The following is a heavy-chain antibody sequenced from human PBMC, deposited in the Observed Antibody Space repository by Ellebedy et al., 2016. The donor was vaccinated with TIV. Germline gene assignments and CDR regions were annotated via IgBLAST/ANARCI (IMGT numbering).Heavy chain of an antibody. D-gene: IGHD4-17*01. V-gene: IGHV3-30*03. J-gene: IGHJ4*02. CDR2: ISYDANNK. CDR3: ARGGLYGTSVEGFDY. Sequence: GESLKISCAASGFTFSSYDMHWVRQAPGKGLEWVALISYDANNKYYADSVKGRFTISRDNSKNTLYLQMNTLRPEDTAVYYCARGGLYGTSVEGFDYWGQGTLVTVSS. CDR1: GFTFSSYD.